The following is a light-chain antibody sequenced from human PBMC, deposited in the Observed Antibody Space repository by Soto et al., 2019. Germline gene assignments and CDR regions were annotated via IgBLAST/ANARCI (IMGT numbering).Light chain of an antibody. CDR2: GAS. Sequence: IGMTQSLATLSLSPGERATLSCRASQSVSSNLAWYQQKPGQAPRLLIYGASTRATGIPARFSGSGSGTEFTLTISSLQSEDFALYYCPQYNNWSITFGQGTRLEV. CDR3: PQYNNWSIT. CDR1: QSVSSN. J-gene: IGKJ5*01. V-gene: IGKV3-15*01.